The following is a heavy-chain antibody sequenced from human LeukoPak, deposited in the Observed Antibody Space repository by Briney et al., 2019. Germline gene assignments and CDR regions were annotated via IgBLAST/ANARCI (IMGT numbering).Heavy chain of an antibody. CDR1: GYTFTSDG. D-gene: IGHD5-24*01. Sequence: EASVKVSCKASGYTFTSDGISWVRQAPGQGLEWMGWISAYNGNTNYAQKFQGRVTMTRDTSTGTVYMELSSLRSEDTAVYYCARGKGEKGFDPWGQGTLVTVSS. J-gene: IGHJ5*02. CDR3: ARGKGEKGFDP. CDR2: ISAYNGNT. V-gene: IGHV1-18*01.